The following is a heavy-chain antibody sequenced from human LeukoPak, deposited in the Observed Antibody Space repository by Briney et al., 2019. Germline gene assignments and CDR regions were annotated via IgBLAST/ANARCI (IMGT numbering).Heavy chain of an antibody. Sequence: ASVKVSCKASGYTFTGYYMHWVRQAPGQGLEWMGWINPNSGGTNYAQKFQGRVTMTRETDTSTAYMELSRLRSDDTAVYYCARGGYSGYGIDYRGQGTLVTVSS. CDR2: INPNSGGT. D-gene: IGHD5-12*01. J-gene: IGHJ4*02. V-gene: IGHV1-2*02. CDR3: ARGGYSGYGIDY. CDR1: GYTFTGYY.